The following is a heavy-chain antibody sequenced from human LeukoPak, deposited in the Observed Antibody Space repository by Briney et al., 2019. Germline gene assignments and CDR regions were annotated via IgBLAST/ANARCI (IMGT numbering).Heavy chain of an antibody. D-gene: IGHD3-3*01. CDR1: GGSVSSYY. Sequence: SETLSLTCAVSGGSVSSYYWSWIRQPAGKGLEWIGRIYTSGSTNYNPSLKSRVTMSVDTSKNQFSLKLSSVTAADTAVYYCARDYDFWSGYAFDIWGQGTMVTVSS. J-gene: IGHJ3*02. CDR2: IYTSGST. V-gene: IGHV4-4*07. CDR3: ARDYDFWSGYAFDI.